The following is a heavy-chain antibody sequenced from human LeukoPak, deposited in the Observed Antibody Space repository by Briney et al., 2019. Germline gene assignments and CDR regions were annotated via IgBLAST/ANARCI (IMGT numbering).Heavy chain of an antibody. CDR3: ARGYCSSSTCYTWLYFDY. CDR2: INWNGGST. J-gene: IGHJ4*02. D-gene: IGHD2-2*02. Sequence: GGSLRLSCAASGFTFDDYGMSWVRQAPGKGLEWVSGINWNGGSTGYADSVKGRFTISRDNAKNSLYLQMNSLRAEDTALYYCARGYCSSSTCYTWLYFDYWGQGTLVTVSS. CDR1: GFTFDDYG. V-gene: IGHV3-20*04.